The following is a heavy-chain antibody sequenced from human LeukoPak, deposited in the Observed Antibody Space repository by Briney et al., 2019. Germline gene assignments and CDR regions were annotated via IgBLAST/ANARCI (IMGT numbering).Heavy chain of an antibody. J-gene: IGHJ2*01. CDR2: VHTTGSL. CDR3: ARGTRSPRTTVLTSFWYFDL. CDR1: GGSITSDVHY. Sequence: SQTLSLTCTVSGGSITSDVHYWNWIRQSAEKGLEWIGRVHTTGSLDYNPSLKSRVTISIDTSSNHFSLMMDSVTTTDTAVYYCARGTRSPRTTVLTSFWYFDLWGRGTLVTVSS. D-gene: IGHD4-17*01. V-gene: IGHV4-61*02.